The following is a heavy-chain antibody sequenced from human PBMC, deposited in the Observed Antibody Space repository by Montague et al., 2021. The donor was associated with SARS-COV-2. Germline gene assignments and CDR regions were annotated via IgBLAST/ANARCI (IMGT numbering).Heavy chain of an antibody. CDR3: ARDFRLQLWQTDYYFGL. V-gene: IGHV4-59*01. CDR1: GGSISGYY. Sequence: SETLSLTCTVPGGSISGYYWSRIRQHPGKGPEWIGNIYDTGNTNYNPSLKSRVTISEDTSKNQFSLRLTSVTAADTAVYYCARDFRLQLWQTDYYFGLWGRGALVSVSS. CDR2: IYDTGNT. J-gene: IGHJ2*01. D-gene: IGHD5-18*01.